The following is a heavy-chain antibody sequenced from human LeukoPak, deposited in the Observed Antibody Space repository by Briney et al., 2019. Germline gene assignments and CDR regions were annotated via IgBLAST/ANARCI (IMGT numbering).Heavy chain of an antibody. V-gene: IGHV1-8*01. CDR1: GYTFTSFD. CDR3: ARDRGEYYYGSGSRNWFDP. J-gene: IGHJ5*02. CDR2: MNPNSGDT. Sequence: VSVKVSCKASGYTFTSFDINWVRQATGQGLEWMGWMNPNSGDTGFAQKFQGRVTITADESTSTAYMELSSLRSEDTAVYYCARDRGEYYYGSGSRNWFDPWGQGTLVTVSS. D-gene: IGHD3-10*01.